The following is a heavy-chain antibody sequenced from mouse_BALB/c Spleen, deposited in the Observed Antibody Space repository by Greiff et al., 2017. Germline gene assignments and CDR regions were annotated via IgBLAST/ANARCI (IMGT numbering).Heavy chain of an antibody. CDR3: ARLYDYDALDY. D-gene: IGHD2-4*01. J-gene: IGHJ2*01. CDR2: ISSGGGST. CDR1: GFAFSSYD. Sequence: EVQVVESGGGLVKPGGSLKLSCAASGFAFSSYDMSWVRQTPEKRLEWVAYISSGGGSTYYPDTVKGRFTISRDNAKNTLYLQMSSLKAEDTAMYYCARLYDYDALDYWGQGTTLTVSS. V-gene: IGHV5-12-1*01.